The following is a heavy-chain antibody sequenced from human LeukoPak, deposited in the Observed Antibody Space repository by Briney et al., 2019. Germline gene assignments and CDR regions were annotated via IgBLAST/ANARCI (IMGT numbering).Heavy chain of an antibody. CDR2: LLDEGRK. CDR3: AKVFNIVVVPAGFDY. CDR1: GFPFSAYG. V-gene: IGHV3-30*02. Sequence: GGSLRLSCAASGFPFSAYGMHWVRQAPGEGLEWVARLLDEGRKDYANSVKGRFTVSRDNSKDTLYLQMNSLRAEDTAVYYCAKVFNIVVVPAGFDYWGQGTLVTVSS. J-gene: IGHJ4*02. D-gene: IGHD2-2*01.